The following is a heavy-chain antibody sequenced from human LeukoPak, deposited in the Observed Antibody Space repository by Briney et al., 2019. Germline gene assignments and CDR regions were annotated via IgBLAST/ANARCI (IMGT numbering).Heavy chain of an antibody. V-gene: IGHV1-69*13. CDR3: ARGGIYSSSWYSACDY. CDR2: IIPIFGTA. D-gene: IGHD6-13*01. J-gene: IGHJ4*02. Sequence: SVNVSCKASGGTFSSYAISGVRQAPGQGLEWMGGIIPIFGTANYAQKFQGRVTITADESTSTAYMELSSLRSEDTAVYYCARGGIYSSSWYSACDYWGQGTLVTVSS. CDR1: GGTFSSYA.